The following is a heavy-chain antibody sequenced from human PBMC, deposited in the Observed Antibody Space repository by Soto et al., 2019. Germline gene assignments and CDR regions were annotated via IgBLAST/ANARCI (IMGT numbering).Heavy chain of an antibody. V-gene: IGHV1-3*01. CDR1: GYTFTSYA. CDR3: ARVGSRGYSSSWYPGY. Sequence: AASVKVSCKASGYTFTSYAMHWVRQAPGQRLKWMGWINAGNGNTKYSQKFQGRVTITRDTSASTAYMELSSLRSEDTAVFYCARVGSRGYSSSWYPGYWGQGTLVTVSS. J-gene: IGHJ4*02. CDR2: INAGNGNT. D-gene: IGHD6-13*01.